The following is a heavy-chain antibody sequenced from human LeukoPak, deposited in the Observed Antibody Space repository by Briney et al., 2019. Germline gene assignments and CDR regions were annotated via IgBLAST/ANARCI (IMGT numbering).Heavy chain of an antibody. CDR2: IWYDGSNK. V-gene: IGHV3-33*01. J-gene: IGHJ6*04. Sequence: PGGSLRLSCAASGFTFSSYGMHWVRQAPGKGLEWVAVIWYDGSNKYYADSVKGRFTISRDNSKTTLYLQMNSLRAEDTAVYYCARSCGGDCWPSHYYYYGMDVWGKGTTVTVSS. CDR1: GFTFSSYG. CDR3: ARSCGGDCWPSHYYYYGMDV. D-gene: IGHD2-21*02.